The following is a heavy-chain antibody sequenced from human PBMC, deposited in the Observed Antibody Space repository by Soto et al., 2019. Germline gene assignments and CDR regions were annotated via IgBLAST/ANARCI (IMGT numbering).Heavy chain of an antibody. J-gene: IGHJ5*02. CDR2: IYHRGTT. Sequence: QVQLQESGPGLVKPSQTLSLTCTVSGVSISSVDYYWSWIRQYPGKGLEWIGYIYHRGTTYYNPSLRSRITTSIDTSKNQFSLKLSSVTAADTAVYYCAKSVDIAVDWFDPWGQGTLVTVSS. V-gene: IGHV4-31*03. CDR3: AKSVDIAVDWFDP. D-gene: IGHD5-12*01. CDR1: GVSISSVDYY.